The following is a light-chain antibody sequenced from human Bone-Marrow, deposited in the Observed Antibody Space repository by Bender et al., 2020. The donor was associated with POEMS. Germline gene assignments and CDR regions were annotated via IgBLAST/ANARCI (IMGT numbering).Light chain of an antibody. J-gene: IGLJ3*02. CDR2: DVT. CDR3: SSYAGTNTWL. CDR1: SSDIGPYNF. V-gene: IGLV2-14*01. Sequence: QSALTQPASVSGSPGQSLTISCTGTSSDIGPYNFVSWYQQHPGKAPKLLIYDVTSRPSDISSRFSGSKSGNAASLTISGLQADDEADYYCSSYAGTNTWLFGGGTHLTVL.